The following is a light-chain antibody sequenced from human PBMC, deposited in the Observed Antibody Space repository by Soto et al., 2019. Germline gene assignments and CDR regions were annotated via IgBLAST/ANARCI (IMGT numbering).Light chain of an antibody. Sequence: DIQMTQSPSTLSASVGDRVTITCRASQSISSYLNWYQQKPGKAPKLLIYAASTLQSGVPSRFSASGSGTEFTLTTSSLQPDDFATYSCQHYNSYSEAFGQGTRLEI. CDR2: AAS. CDR3: QHYNSYSEA. J-gene: IGKJ5*01. CDR1: QSISSY. V-gene: IGKV1-5*01.